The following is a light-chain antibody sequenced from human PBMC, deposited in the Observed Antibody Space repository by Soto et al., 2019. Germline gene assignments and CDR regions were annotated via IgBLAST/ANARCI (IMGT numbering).Light chain of an antibody. J-gene: IGLJ2*01. Sequence: QAVVTQPPSASGTPGQRVTISCSGSSSNIGSNTVNWYQQLPGTAPTLLIYSNNQRPSGVPDRFSGSKSGTSASLAISGLQSEDEADFYCAAWDDSLNGPVFGGGTKVTVL. CDR3: AAWDDSLNGPV. CDR2: SNN. CDR1: SSNIGSNT. V-gene: IGLV1-44*01.